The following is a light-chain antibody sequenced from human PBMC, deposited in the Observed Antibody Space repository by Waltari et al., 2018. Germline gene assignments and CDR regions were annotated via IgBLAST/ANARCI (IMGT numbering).Light chain of an antibody. CDR1: QSITRY. Sequence: DIHLTQSPSSLSASVGDRVTITCRASQSITRYLNWYQQKPGKAPKLLIYAASTLDTGVPSRFSGGGSGTDFTLTISDLQPEDLATYYCQQSYRTPPWTFGQGTKVEIK. CDR2: AAS. J-gene: IGKJ1*01. CDR3: QQSYRTPPWT. V-gene: IGKV1-39*01.